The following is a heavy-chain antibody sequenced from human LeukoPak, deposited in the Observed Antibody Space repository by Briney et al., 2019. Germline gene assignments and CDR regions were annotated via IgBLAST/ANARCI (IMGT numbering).Heavy chain of an antibody. V-gene: IGHV3-30*02. CDR2: IRYDGSNK. Sequence: GGSLRLSCAVSGFTFSSYGMHWVRQAPGKGLEWVAFIRYDGSNKYYADSVKGRFTISRDNSKNTLYLQMNSLRAEDTAVYYCAKELQLWSGWNFDYWGQGTLVTVSS. CDR1: GFTFSSYG. D-gene: IGHD5-18*01. J-gene: IGHJ4*02. CDR3: AKELQLWSGWNFDY.